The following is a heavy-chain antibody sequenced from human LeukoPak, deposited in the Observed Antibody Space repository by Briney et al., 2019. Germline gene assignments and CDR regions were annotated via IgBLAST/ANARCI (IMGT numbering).Heavy chain of an antibody. Sequence: GGSLRLSCAASGFTFSSYSMNWVRQAPGKGLEWVSSVSSSRHYIYYADSVKGRFTVSRENAKNSLYLQMDSLRAEDMAVYYCARGFAAADFDYWGQGTLVTVSS. CDR1: GFTFSSYS. V-gene: IGHV3-21*01. J-gene: IGHJ4*02. CDR2: VSSSRHYI. CDR3: ARGFAAADFDY. D-gene: IGHD3-10*01.